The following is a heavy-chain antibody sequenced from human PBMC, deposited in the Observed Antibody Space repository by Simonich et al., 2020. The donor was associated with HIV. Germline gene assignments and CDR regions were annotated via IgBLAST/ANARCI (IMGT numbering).Heavy chain of an antibody. CDR2: ISAYNGNT. CDR1: TYTFTSYG. D-gene: IGHD5-12*01. J-gene: IGHJ5*02. V-gene: IGHV1-18*01. CDR3: ARGTYNGYDWNWFDP. Sequence: QVQLVQSGAEVKKPGASVRVSCKASTYTFTSYGITWVGQAPGQGLEWMGWISAYNGNTNYAQKLQGRVTMTTDTSTSTTYMELRSLRSDDTAVYYCARGTYNGYDWNWFDPWGQGTLVTVSS.